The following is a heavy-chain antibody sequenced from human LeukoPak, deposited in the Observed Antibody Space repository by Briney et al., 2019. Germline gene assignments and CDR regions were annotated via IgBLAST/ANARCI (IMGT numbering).Heavy chain of an antibody. CDR2: IKQDGSEK. CDR1: GFIFSNYW. CDR3: ARGAYYYAS. Sequence: GGSLRLSCAASGFIFSNYWMSWVRQAPGKGLEWVANIKQDGSEKFYVDSAKGRFTISRDNAKSSVYLQMNSLRAEDTAVYYCARGAYYYASWGQGTLVTVSS. D-gene: IGHD3-22*01. V-gene: IGHV3-7*01. J-gene: IGHJ4*02.